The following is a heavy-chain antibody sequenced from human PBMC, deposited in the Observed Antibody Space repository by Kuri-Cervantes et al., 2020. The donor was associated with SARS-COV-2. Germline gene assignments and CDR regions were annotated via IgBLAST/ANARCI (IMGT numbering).Heavy chain of an antibody. J-gene: IGHJ3*02. V-gene: IGHV3-30*04. CDR3: ARVSDSGQLLFDAFDI. Sequence: GESLKISCAASGFTFSSYAMHWVRQAPGKGLEWVAVISYDGSDKYYADSVRGRFTISRDNSKNTLYLQMNSLRPEDTAVFYCARVSDSGQLLFDAFDIWGQETMVTVSS. CDR2: ISYDGSDK. CDR1: GFTFSSYA. D-gene: IGHD2-2*01.